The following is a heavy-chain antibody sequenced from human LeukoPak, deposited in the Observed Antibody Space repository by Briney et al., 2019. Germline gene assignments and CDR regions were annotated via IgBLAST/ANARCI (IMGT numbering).Heavy chain of an antibody. D-gene: IGHD3-10*01. CDR2: IYYSGST. V-gene: IGHV4-31*03. Sequence: SETLSLTCTVSGGSISSGGYYWSWIRQRPGKGLEWIGYIYYSGSTYYNPSLKSRVTISVDTSKNQFSLKLSSVTAADTAVYYCARENYYGSAKVNAFDIWGQGTMVTVSS. J-gene: IGHJ3*02. CDR1: GGSISSGGYY. CDR3: ARENYYGSAKVNAFDI.